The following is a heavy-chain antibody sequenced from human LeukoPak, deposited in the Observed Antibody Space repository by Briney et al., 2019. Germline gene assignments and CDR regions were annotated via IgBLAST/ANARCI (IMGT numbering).Heavy chain of an antibody. V-gene: IGHV3-21*01. D-gene: IGHD6-13*01. CDR3: ARVGRLIAAAVKNYMDV. CDR2: ISSSSSYI. Sequence: PGGSLRLSCAASGFTFSSYSMNWVRQAPGKGLEWVSSISSSSSYIYYADSVKGRFTISRDNAKNSLYLQMNSLRAEDTAVYYCARVGRLIAAAVKNYMDVWGKGTTVTVSS. CDR1: GFTFSSYS. J-gene: IGHJ6*03.